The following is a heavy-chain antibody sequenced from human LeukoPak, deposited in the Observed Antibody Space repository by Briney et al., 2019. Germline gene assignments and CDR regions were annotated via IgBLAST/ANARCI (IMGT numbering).Heavy chain of an antibody. CDR1: GYTFTGYY. J-gene: IGHJ4*02. Sequence: GASVTVSCKASGYTFTGYYMHWVRQAPGQGLEWMGWINPNSGGTNYAQKFQGRVTMTRDTSISTAYMELSRLRSDDTAVYYCARALARDIVVVPAARDYWGQETLVTVSS. D-gene: IGHD2-2*01. CDR3: ARALARDIVVVPAARDY. V-gene: IGHV1-2*02. CDR2: INPNSGGT.